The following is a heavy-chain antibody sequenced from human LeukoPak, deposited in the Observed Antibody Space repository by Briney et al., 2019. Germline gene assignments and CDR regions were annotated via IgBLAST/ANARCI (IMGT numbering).Heavy chain of an antibody. CDR2: ISGSGGST. CDR3: AKVTYDILTGYLFRYYMDV. D-gene: IGHD3-9*01. Sequence: GGSLRLSCAASGFTFSSYAMSWVRQAPGKGLEWVSAISGSGGSTYYADSVKGRFTISRDNSKNTLYLQMNSLRAEDTAVYYCAKVTYDILTGYLFRYYMDVWGKGTTVTISS. CDR1: GFTFSSYA. V-gene: IGHV3-23*01. J-gene: IGHJ6*03.